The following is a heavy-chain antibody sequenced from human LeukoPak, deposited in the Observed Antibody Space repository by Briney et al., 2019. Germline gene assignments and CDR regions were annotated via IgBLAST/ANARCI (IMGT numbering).Heavy chain of an antibody. D-gene: IGHD5-24*01. V-gene: IGHV3-30*03. CDR3: AREFGHNRWYFDY. CDR2: VSADGRTQ. CDR1: GFTFRTYG. Sequence: GGSLRLSCAASGFTFRTYGMSWVRQAPGKGLEWVTVVSADGRTQLYSDSVKGRFTVSRDNSLNTLHLQMNSLKTEDTAVYYCAREFGHNRWYFDYWGQGALVTVSS. J-gene: IGHJ4*02.